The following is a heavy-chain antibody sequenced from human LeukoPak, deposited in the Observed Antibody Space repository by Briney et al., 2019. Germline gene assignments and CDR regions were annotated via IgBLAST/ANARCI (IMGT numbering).Heavy chain of an antibody. CDR2: IYYSGST. CDR1: GGSISSSSYY. V-gene: IGHV4-39*07. CDR3: ARGYSSGWSGDY. Sequence: SETLSLTCTVSGGSISSSSYYWGWIRQPPGKGLEWIGSIYYSGSTYYNPSLKSRVTISVDTSKNQFSLKLSSVTAADTAVYYCARGYSSGWSGDYWGQGTLVTVSS. J-gene: IGHJ4*02. D-gene: IGHD6-19*01.